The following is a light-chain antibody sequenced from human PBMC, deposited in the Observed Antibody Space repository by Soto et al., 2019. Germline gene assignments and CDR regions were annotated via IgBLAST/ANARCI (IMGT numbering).Light chain of an antibody. CDR2: DVY. Sequence: SALTQPRSVSGSPGQSVTISCTGTSSDVGGYNYVSWYQQYPGKAPKLIIHDVYKWPSGVPDRFSGSKSGNTASLTISGLQAEDEADYYCCSYAGSYTYVFGTGTKLTVL. J-gene: IGLJ1*01. CDR1: SSDVGGYNY. CDR3: CSYAGSYTYV. V-gene: IGLV2-11*01.